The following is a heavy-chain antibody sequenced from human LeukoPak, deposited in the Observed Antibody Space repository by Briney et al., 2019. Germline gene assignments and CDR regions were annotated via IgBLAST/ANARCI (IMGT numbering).Heavy chain of an antibody. D-gene: IGHD2-2*01. Sequence: SETLSLTCTVSGGSISTSSYYWGWIRQPPGKGLEWIGSIHYSGSTNYNPSLKSRVTISVDTSKNQFSLKLSSVTAADTAVYHCARGRTGYQLLPTKKNYDYYYMDVWGKGTTVTVSS. CDR1: GGSISTSSYY. J-gene: IGHJ6*03. CDR3: ARGRTGYQLLPTKKNYDYYYMDV. V-gene: IGHV4-39*07. CDR2: IHYSGST.